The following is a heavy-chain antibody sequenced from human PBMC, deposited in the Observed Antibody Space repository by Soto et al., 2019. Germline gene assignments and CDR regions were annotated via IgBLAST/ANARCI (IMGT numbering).Heavy chain of an antibody. CDR2: ISYDGSNK. Sequence: GGSLRLSCAASGFTFSSYAMHWFRQAPGKGLEWVAAISYDGSNKYYADSVKGRFTISRDNSKNTLYLQMNSLRAEDTAVYYCASSIEYSSSPFDYWGQGTLVTVSS. J-gene: IGHJ4*02. CDR1: GFTFSSYA. V-gene: IGHV3-30-3*01. CDR3: ASSIEYSSSPFDY. D-gene: IGHD6-6*01.